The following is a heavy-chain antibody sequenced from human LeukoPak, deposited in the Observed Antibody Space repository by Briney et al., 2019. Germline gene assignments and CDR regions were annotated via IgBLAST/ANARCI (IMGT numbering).Heavy chain of an antibody. V-gene: IGHV3-21*04. Sequence: PGGSLRLSCAASGFTVSSNYMNWVRQAPGKGLEWVSSISSSSSYIYYADSVKGRFTISRDNAKNSLYLQMNSLRAEDTAVYYCAKVVVVAEGWFDPWGQGTLVTVSS. CDR1: GFTVSSNY. CDR3: AKVVVVAEGWFDP. CDR2: ISSSSSYI. J-gene: IGHJ5*02. D-gene: IGHD2-15*01.